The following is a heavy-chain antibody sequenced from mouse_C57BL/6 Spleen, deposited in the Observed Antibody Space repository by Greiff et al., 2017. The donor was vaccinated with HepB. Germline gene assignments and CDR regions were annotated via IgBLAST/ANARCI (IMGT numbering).Heavy chain of an antibody. Sequence: VKLQESGPGLVQPSQRLSITCTVSGFSLTSYGVHWVRQSPGKGLEWLGVIWRGGSTDYNAAFMSRLSITKDNSKSQVFFKMNSLQADDTAIYYCAKNDYYGSSPFAYWGQGTLVTVSA. CDR3: AKNDYYGSSPFAY. D-gene: IGHD1-1*01. CDR2: IWRGGST. CDR1: GFSLTSYG. V-gene: IGHV2-5*01. J-gene: IGHJ3*01.